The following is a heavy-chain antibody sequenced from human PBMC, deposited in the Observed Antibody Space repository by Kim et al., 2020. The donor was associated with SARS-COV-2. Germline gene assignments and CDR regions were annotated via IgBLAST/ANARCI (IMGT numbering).Heavy chain of an antibody. CDR1: GFTFSSYG. CDR3: ARDLQVGATTAY. CDR2: IWYDGSNK. J-gene: IGHJ4*02. Sequence: GGSLRLSCAASGFTFSSYGMHWVRQAPGKGLEWVAVIWYDGSNKYYADSVKGRFTISRDNSKNTLYLQMNSLRAEDTAVYYCARDLQVGATTAYWGQGTLVTVSS. V-gene: IGHV3-33*01. D-gene: IGHD1-26*01.